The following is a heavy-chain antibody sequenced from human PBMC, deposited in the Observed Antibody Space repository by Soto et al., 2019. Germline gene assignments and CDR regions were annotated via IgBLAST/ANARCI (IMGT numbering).Heavy chain of an antibody. CDR3: ARGPYSSSWYDGGWFDP. CDR1: GGSFSGYY. CDR2: INHSGST. V-gene: IGHV4-34*01. J-gene: IGHJ5*02. Sequence: SETLSLTCAVYGGSFSGYYWSWIRQPPGKGLEWIGEINHSGSTNYNPSLKSRVTISVDTSKNQFSLKLSSVTAADTAVYYCARGPYSSSWYDGGWFDPWGQGTLVTVSS. D-gene: IGHD6-13*01.